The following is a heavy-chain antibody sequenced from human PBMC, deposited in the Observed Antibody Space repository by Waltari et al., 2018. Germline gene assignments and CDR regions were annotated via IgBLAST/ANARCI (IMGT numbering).Heavy chain of an antibody. V-gene: IGHV3-23*03. CDR2: IYSGGST. CDR1: GFTFSSYA. CDR3: AKDPPRGVAVAGEAFDI. D-gene: IGHD3-10*01. Sequence: EVQLLESGGGLVQPGGSLRLSCAASGFTFSSYAMSWVRQAPGKGLEWVSVIYSGGSTYYADSVKGRITISRDNSKNTLYLQMNSLRAEDTAVYYCAKDPPRGVAVAGEAFDIWGQGTMVTVSS. J-gene: IGHJ3*02.